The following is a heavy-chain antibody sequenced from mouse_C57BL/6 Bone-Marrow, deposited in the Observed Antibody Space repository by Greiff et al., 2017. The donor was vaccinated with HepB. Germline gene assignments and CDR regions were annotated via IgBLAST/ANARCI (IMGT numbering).Heavy chain of an antibody. V-gene: IGHV1-59*01. Sequence: QVQLQQSGAELVRPGTSVKLSCKASGYTFTSYWMHWVKQRPGQGLEWIGVIDPSDSYTNYNQKFKGKATLTVDTSSSTAYMQLSSLTSEDSAVYYCARDDYDRSYFDYWGQGTTLTVSS. D-gene: IGHD2-4*01. CDR1: GYTFTSYW. CDR3: ARDDYDRSYFDY. J-gene: IGHJ2*01. CDR2: IDPSDSYT.